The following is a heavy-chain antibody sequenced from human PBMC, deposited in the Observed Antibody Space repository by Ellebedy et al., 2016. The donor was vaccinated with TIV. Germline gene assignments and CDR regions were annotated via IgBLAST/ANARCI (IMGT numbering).Heavy chain of an antibody. V-gene: IGHV4-34*01. J-gene: IGHJ4*02. Sequence: SETLSLXCAVYGGSFSTYYWSWIRQPPGKGLEWIGEINHSGSTNYSPSLKSRVTISIDTSKNQFSLNMTSVTAADTAVYYCARRRNNFQRGFDYWGQGAQVTVSS. CDR2: INHSGST. CDR1: GGSFSTYY. D-gene: IGHD1-1*01. CDR3: ARRRNNFQRGFDY.